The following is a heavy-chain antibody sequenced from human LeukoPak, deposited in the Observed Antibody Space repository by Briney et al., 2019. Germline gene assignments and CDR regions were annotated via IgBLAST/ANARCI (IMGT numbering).Heavy chain of an antibody. V-gene: IGHV4-59*08. CDR3: SAGGSGSYYNEYNWFDP. CDR2: IYYSGST. Sequence: SETLSLTCTVSGGSISSYYWSWIRQPPGKGLEWIGYIYYSGSTNYNPSLKSRVTISVDTSKNQFSLKLSSVTAADTAMYYCSAGGSGSYYNEYNWFDPWGQGTLVTVSS. CDR1: GGSISSYY. D-gene: IGHD3-10*01. J-gene: IGHJ5*02.